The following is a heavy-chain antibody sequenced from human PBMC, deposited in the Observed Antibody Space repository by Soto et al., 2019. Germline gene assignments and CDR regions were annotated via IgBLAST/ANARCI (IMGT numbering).Heavy chain of an antibody. V-gene: IGHV3-23*01. D-gene: IGHD5-12*01. Sequence: PGGSLRLSCVASGFTFSDYGMSWVRQAPGKGPDWVSTVNNAGTNTHYADSVKGRSTISRDNSKTTLYLQMNNLRVDDTAIYYRARDRGGSDEMFDYWSQGTQVTVSS. J-gene: IGHJ4*02. CDR1: GFTFSDYG. CDR3: ARDRGGSDEMFDY. CDR2: VNNAGTNT.